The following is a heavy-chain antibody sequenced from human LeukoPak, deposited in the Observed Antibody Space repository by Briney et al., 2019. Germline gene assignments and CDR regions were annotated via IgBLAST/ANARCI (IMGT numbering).Heavy chain of an antibody. J-gene: IGHJ4*02. CDR1: GGSISSSSYD. V-gene: IGHV4-39*01. D-gene: IGHD3-3*01. CDR3: ARLGWQRYDFWSGYPN. CDR2: IYYSGST. Sequence: PSETLSLTCTVSGGSISSSSYDWGWIRQPPGKGLEWIGSIYYSGSTYYNPSLKSRVTISVDTSKNQFSLKLSSVTAADTAVYYCARLGWQRYDFWSGYPNWGQGTLVTVSS.